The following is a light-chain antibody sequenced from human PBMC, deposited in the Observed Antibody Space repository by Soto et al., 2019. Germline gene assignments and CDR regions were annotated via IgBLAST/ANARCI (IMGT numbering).Light chain of an antibody. Sequence: DIQMTQSPSSLSASVGDRVTITCRASQSISSYLNWYQQKPGKAPKLLIYAASSLQSGVPSRFSGSGSGTDFTLTISSLQPEDFATYYCQQYYSYLTFGQGTRLEIK. V-gene: IGKV1-39*01. CDR1: QSISSY. CDR3: QQYYSYLT. CDR2: AAS. J-gene: IGKJ5*01.